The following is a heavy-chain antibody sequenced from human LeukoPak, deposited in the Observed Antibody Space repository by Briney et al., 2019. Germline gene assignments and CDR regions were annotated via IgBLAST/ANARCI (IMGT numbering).Heavy chain of an antibody. CDR3: ARDATHYYDSSGYYF. CDR2: ISAYNGNT. Sequence: ASVTVSFKASGYTFTIYGISWVRQAPGQGLEWMGWISAYNGNTNYAQKLQGRVTMTTDTSTSTAYMELRSLRSDDTAVYYCARDATHYYDSSGYYFWGQGTLVTVS. J-gene: IGHJ4*02. D-gene: IGHD3-22*01. CDR1: GYTFTIYG. V-gene: IGHV1-18*01.